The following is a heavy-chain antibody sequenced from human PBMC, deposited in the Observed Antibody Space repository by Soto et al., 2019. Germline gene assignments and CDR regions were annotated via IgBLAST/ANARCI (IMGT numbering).Heavy chain of an antibody. CDR1: GGTISSYA. CDR2: IIPIFGTA. J-gene: IGHJ3*02. Sequence: QVQLVQSGAEVKKPGSSVKVSCKASGGTISSYAISWVRQAPGQGLEWMGGIIPIFGTAKYAQKFQGRVTITADKSTSTAYMELSSLRSEDTAVYYSARDEGSSGGAFDIWGQGTMVTVSS. D-gene: IGHD2-15*01. V-gene: IGHV1-69*06. CDR3: ARDEGSSGGAFDI.